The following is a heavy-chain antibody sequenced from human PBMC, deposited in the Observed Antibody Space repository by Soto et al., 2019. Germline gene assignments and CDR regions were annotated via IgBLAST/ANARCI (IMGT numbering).Heavy chain of an antibody. J-gene: IGHJ6*01. CDR2: IWYDGSNK. V-gene: IGHV3-33*01. Sequence: QVQLVESGGGVVQPGRSLRLSCAASGFTFSSYGMQWVRQAPGKGLEWVAVIWYDGSNKYYADSVKGRFTISRDNSKNTLYMHMNSLRAEDTAVYYCARDPRRKYYGMDVWGQGTTVTVSS. CDR3: ARDPRRKYYGMDV. CDR1: GFTFSSYG. D-gene: IGHD6-25*01.